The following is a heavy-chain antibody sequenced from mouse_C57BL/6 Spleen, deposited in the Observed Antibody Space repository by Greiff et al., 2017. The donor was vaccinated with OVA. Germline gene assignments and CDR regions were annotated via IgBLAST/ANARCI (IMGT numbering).Heavy chain of an antibody. J-gene: IGHJ4*01. D-gene: IGHD4-1*01. CDR2: IDPENGDT. V-gene: IGHV14-4*01. CDR1: GFNIKDDY. CDR3: TTQTGTGAMDY. Sequence: EVQLQESGAELVRPGASVKLSCTASGFNIKDDYMHWVKQRPEQGLEWIGWIDPENGDTEYASKFQGKATITADTSSNTAYLQLSSLTSEDTAVYYCTTQTGTGAMDYWGQGTSVTVSS.